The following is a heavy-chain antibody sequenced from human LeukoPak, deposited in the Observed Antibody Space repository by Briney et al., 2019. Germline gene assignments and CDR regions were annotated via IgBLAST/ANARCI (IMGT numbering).Heavy chain of an antibody. J-gene: IGHJ4*02. CDR2: ISYDGSNT. CDR3: ARDWRDYFDY. Sequence: GGSLRLSWAASGFTFSSYAMHWVRQAPGKGLEWVTFISYDGSNTYYADSVKGRFTISRDNSKNTLYLQMNSLRAEDTAVYYCARDWRDYFDYWGQGTLVTVSS. CDR1: GFTFSSYA. V-gene: IGHV3-30-3*01. D-gene: IGHD3-3*01.